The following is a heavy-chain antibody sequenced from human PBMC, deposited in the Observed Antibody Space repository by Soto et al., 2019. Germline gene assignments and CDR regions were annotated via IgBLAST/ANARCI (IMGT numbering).Heavy chain of an antibody. Sequence: PSETLSLTCTASGGSINNYYWSWIRQPPGKGLEWIGYIYYSGSANYNPSLKSRVNISVDTSKNHFSMTLNTVTAADTAVYYCARDGPVYSMDYWGRGTLVTVS. CDR3: ARDGPVYSMDY. D-gene: IGHD6-13*01. CDR1: GGSINNYY. J-gene: IGHJ4*02. V-gene: IGHV4-59*01. CDR2: IYYSGSA.